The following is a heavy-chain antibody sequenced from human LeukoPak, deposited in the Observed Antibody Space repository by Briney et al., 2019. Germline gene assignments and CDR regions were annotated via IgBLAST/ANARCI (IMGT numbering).Heavy chain of an antibody. V-gene: IGHV3-23*01. D-gene: IGHD6-13*01. CDR1: GFTFSNYG. Sequence: PGGSLRLSCAASGFTFSNYGMSWVRQAPGKGLEWVSVTSGSGENSYYADSVKGRFTTSRDNFKNTLYLQMNSLRAEDTAVYYCANGAAAGTPTIGDYWGQGTLVTVSS. CDR2: TSGSGENS. J-gene: IGHJ4*02. CDR3: ANGAAAGTPTIGDY.